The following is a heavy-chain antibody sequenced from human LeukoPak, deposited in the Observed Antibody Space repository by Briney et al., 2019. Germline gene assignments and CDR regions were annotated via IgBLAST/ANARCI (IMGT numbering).Heavy chain of an antibody. V-gene: IGHV3-23*01. CDR3: ASATPYSDSWWVY. CDR1: GFTFTSYA. J-gene: IGHJ4*02. Sequence: GGSLRLSCAASGFTFTSYAMSWVRQAPGKGLEWVSTISGSGANTYYADSVKGRFTISRDNSNNTLFLQMNSLRAEDTAVYYCASATPYSDSWWVYWGQGTLVTVSS. CDR2: ISGSGANT. D-gene: IGHD6-13*01.